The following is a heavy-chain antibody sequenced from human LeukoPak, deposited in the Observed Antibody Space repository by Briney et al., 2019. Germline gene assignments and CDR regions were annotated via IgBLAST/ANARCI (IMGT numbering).Heavy chain of an antibody. J-gene: IGHJ4*02. D-gene: IGHD4-17*01. V-gene: IGHV3-53*01. CDR2: IFSSGTT. Sequence: GGSLRLSCAASGFTVSNNFIHWVRQAPGKGLEWVSVIFSSGTTYYADSVKGRFAISRDDSKNTVFLRMNSLRAEDTAVYYCARYLTTVTSFDYWGQGTLVTVSS. CDR1: GFTVSNNF. CDR3: ARYLTTVTSFDY.